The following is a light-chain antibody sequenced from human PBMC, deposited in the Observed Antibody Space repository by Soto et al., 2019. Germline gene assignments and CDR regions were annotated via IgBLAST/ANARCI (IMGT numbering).Light chain of an antibody. J-gene: IGKJ1*01. V-gene: IGKV3-15*01. Sequence: EIVMTQSPATLSVSPLERATLSCIASQSVSINLAWYQQKPGQAPRLLIYGASTRATGIPARFSGSGSGTEFTLTISSLQSEDFAVYYCPQYNNWPRTFGQGTKV. CDR2: GAS. CDR3: PQYNNWPRT. CDR1: QSVSIN.